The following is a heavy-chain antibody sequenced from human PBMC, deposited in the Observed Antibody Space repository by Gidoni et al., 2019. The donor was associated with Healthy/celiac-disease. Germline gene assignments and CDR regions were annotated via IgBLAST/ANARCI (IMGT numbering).Heavy chain of an antibody. J-gene: IGHJ6*02. Sequence: EVQLVESGGGLVQPGGSLRLSCAASGFTFSSYWMHWVRQAPGKGLVWVSRINSDGSSTSYADSVKGRFTISRDNAKNTLYLQMNSLRAEDTAVYYCARDQITMVRGVIVYYYGMDVWGQGTTVTVSS. CDR1: GFTFSSYW. D-gene: IGHD3-10*01. CDR2: INSDGSST. V-gene: IGHV3-74*01. CDR3: ARDQITMVRGVIVYYYGMDV.